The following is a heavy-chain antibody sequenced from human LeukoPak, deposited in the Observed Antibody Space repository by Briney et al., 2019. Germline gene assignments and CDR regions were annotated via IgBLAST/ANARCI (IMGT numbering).Heavy chain of an antibody. J-gene: IGHJ4*02. CDR1: GFTFSSYS. D-gene: IGHD3-22*01. Sequence: GGSLRLSCAASGFTFSSYSMTWVRQAPGKGLEWVSSISSSSSYIYYADSVEGRFTISRDNAKNSLYLQMNSLRAEDTAVYYCARDMYYYDSSGYRAGGPFDYWGQGTLVTVSS. CDR2: ISSSSSYI. CDR3: ARDMYYYDSSGYRAGGPFDY. V-gene: IGHV3-21*01.